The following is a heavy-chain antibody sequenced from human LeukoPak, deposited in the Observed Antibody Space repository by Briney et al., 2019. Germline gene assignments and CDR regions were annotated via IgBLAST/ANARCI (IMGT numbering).Heavy chain of an antibody. V-gene: IGHV1-18*01. J-gene: IGHJ6*03. CDR2: ISAYNGNT. CDR1: GYTFTSYG. D-gene: IGHD3-9*01. CDR3: ARDRSLTGYYFYYYMDV. Sequence: GASAKVSCKASGYTFTSYGISWVRQAPGQGLEWMGWISAYNGNTNYAQKLQGRVTMTTDTSTSTAYMELRSLRSEDTAVYYCARDRSLTGYYFYYYMDVWGKGTTVTVSS.